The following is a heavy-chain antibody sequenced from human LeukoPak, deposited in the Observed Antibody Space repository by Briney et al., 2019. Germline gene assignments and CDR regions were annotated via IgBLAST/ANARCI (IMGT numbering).Heavy chain of an antibody. V-gene: IGHV1-69*13. Sequence: SVKVSCKASGGTFRSYAISWVRQAPGQGLEWMGGIIPIFGTANYAQKFQGRVTITADESTSTAYMELSSLRSEDTAVYYCARLPEPVWSGTQSDAFDIWGQGTMVTVSS. CDR1: GGTFRSYA. CDR2: IIPIFGTA. J-gene: IGHJ3*02. CDR3: ARLPEPVWSGTQSDAFDI. D-gene: IGHD3-3*01.